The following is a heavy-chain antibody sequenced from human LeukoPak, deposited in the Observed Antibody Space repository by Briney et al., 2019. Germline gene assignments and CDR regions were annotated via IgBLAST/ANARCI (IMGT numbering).Heavy chain of an antibody. J-gene: IGHJ4*02. CDR1: GFTFSNSW. D-gene: IGHD1-20*01. V-gene: IGHV3-7*01. CDR3: ARDITGTPEPY. Sequence: HPGGSLRLSCAASGFTFSNSWTSWLRQVPGKGLEWVAHINEGGSDKYYVDSVKGRFTISRDNAKNSLYLQMNSLRAEDTAVYYCARDITGTPEPYWGQGTLVTVSS. CDR2: INEGGSDK.